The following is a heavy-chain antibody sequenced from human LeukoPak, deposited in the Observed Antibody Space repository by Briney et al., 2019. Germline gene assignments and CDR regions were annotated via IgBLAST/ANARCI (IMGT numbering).Heavy chain of an antibody. V-gene: IGHV4-38-2*02. D-gene: IGHD3-9*01. CDR3: ARIRTYDIFTGYDASWFDP. J-gene: IGHJ5*02. CDR1: GYSISSGYY. CDR2: IYHSGST. Sequence: SETLSLTCTVSGYSISSGYYGGWIRQPPGKGLEWIGSIYHSGSTYYNPSLKSRVTISVDTSKNQFSLKLSSVTAADTAVYYCARIRTYDIFTGYDASWFDPWGQGTLVTVSS.